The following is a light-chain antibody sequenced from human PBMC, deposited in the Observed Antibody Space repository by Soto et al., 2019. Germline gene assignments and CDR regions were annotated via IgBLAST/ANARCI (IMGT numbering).Light chain of an antibody. CDR1: QSVRSN. CDR2: DAS. CDR3: QQYINWPPLT. Sequence: EIVLTQSQATLSVSPGHRATLXWRASQSVRSNLAWYQQKPGQAPRLLIFDASTRATNIPARFTGSGSGTEFTLTISSLQSEDFAVYYCQQYINWPPLTFGGGTKVDIK. J-gene: IGKJ4*01. V-gene: IGKV3-15*01.